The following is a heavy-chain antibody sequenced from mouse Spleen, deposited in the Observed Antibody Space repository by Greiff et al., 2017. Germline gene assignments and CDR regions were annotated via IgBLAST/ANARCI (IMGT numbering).Heavy chain of an antibody. Sequence: EVKLMESGPVLVKPGASVKMSCKASGYTFTDYYMNWVKQSHGKSLEWIGVINPYNGGTSYNQKFKGKATLTVDKSSSTAYMELNSLTSEDSAVYYCANGNGGFAYWGQGTLVTVSA. J-gene: IGHJ3*01. CDR1: GYTFTDYY. V-gene: IGHV1-19*01. CDR3: ANGNGGFAY. D-gene: IGHD2-1*01. CDR2: INPYNGGT.